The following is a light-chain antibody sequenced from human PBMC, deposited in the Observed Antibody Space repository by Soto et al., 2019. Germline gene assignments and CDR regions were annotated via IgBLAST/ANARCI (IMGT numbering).Light chain of an antibody. J-gene: IGLJ1*01. CDR1: SSDVGAYNH. V-gene: IGLV2-14*01. CDR2: EVS. CDR3: CSYTTRSTLV. Sequence: QSVLTQPASVSGSPGQSITISCTGTSSDVGAYNHVSWYQQHPGKAPQLIIYEVSNRPSGLSNRFSASKSGNTASLTISGLQAEDGSHYYCCSYTTRSTLVFGTGTKLTVL.